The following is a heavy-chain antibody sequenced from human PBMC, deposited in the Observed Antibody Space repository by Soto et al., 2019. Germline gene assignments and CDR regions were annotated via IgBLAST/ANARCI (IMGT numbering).Heavy chain of an antibody. J-gene: IGHJ6*03. CDR3: ARSSFSVYYMDV. D-gene: IGHD6-6*01. CDR2: TSADNGNT. Sequence: QAPLVQSGAEVKKPGASVKVSCRASGYIFTSYGVSWLRQAPGQGLEWMGWTSADNGNTNYAQRFQGRVTMTTDTSTSTAYMELRSLRSDDTAVYYCARSSFSVYYMDVWGKGTTVTVSS. V-gene: IGHV1-18*01. CDR1: GYIFTSYG.